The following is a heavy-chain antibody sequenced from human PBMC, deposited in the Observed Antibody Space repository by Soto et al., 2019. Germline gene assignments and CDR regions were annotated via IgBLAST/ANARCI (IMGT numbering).Heavy chain of an antibody. CDR3: ARDDWEYSSGWYALYYFDY. CDR2: ISSSSSYI. D-gene: IGHD6-19*01. J-gene: IGHJ4*02. Sequence: EVQLVESGGGLVKPGGSLRLSCAASGFTFSSYSMNWVRQAPGKGLEWDSSISSSSSYIYYADSVKGRFTISRDNAKNSLYLQMNSLRAEDTAVYYCARDDWEYSSGWYALYYFDYWGQGTLVTVSS. V-gene: IGHV3-21*01. CDR1: GFTFSSYS.